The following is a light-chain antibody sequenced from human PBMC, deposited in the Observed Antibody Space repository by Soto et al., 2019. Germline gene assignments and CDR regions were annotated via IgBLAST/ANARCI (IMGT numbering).Light chain of an antibody. Sequence: QSALTQPASVSGSPGQSITISCTGTSSDVGGYNYVSWYQQHPAKAPKLMIYEVSNRPSEVSHRFSGSKSGNTASLTISGLQAEDEADYYCFSYTTSSTLVFGGGTKVTVL. J-gene: IGLJ3*02. V-gene: IGLV2-14*01. CDR1: SSDVGGYNY. CDR2: EVS. CDR3: FSYTTSSTLV.